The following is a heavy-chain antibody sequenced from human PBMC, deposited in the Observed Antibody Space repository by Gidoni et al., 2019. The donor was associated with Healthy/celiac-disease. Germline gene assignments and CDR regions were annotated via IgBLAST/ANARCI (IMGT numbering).Heavy chain of an antibody. Sequence: QVQLVQSGAEVKKPGASVKVSCKASGYTFTGYYMHWVRQAPGQGLEWMGWINPSSGGTNYAQKFQGRVTMTRDTSISTAYMELSRLRSDDTAVYYCARSPGYCSGGSCYSGGYFQHWGQGTLVTVSS. CDR2: INPSSGGT. V-gene: IGHV1-2*02. D-gene: IGHD2-15*01. CDR3: ARSPGYCSGGSCYSGGYFQH. CDR1: GYTFTGYY. J-gene: IGHJ1*01.